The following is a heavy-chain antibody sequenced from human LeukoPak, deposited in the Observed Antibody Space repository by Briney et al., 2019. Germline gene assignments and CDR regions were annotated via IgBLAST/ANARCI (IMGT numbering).Heavy chain of an antibody. CDR3: ARGSGWGSGSWFEP. CDR2: IKPNSGGT. Sequence: ASVNLSCTSSGYTFTVYYMHWVRNAPGQGLEWVGWIKPNSGGTNYPQKFQGRVTMTRGTSINTAYMELSRLSSDDTAVYYWARGSGWGSGSWFEPWGEGTLVSVSS. J-gene: IGHJ5*02. V-gene: IGHV1-2*02. D-gene: IGHD3-10*01. CDR1: GYTFTVYY.